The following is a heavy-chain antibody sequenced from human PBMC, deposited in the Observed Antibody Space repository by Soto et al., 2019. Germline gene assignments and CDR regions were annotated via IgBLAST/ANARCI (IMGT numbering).Heavy chain of an antibody. CDR1: GFTFSSYS. Sequence: SCKASGFTFSSYSMNWVRQAPGKGXEWVSSISSSSSYIYYADSVKGRFTISRDNAKNSLYLQMNSLRAEDTAVYYCAREGAAPNYYDSSGYPYYFDYWGQGTLVTVSS. CDR2: ISSSSSYI. D-gene: IGHD3-22*01. V-gene: IGHV3-21*01. CDR3: AREGAAPNYYDSSGYPYYFDY. J-gene: IGHJ4*02.